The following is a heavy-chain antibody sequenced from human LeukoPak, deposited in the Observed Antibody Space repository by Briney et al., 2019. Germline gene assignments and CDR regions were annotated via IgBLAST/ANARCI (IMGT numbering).Heavy chain of an antibody. V-gene: IGHV3-33*08. CDR3: ARDHRRLRSLDY. D-gene: IGHD5-12*01. J-gene: IGHJ4*02. Sequence: GGSLRLSCAASGFTFSSYWMSWVRQAPGKGLEWVAVIWYDGSNKYYADSVKGRFTISRDNSKNTLYLQMNSLRAEDTAVYYCARDHRRLRSLDYWGQGTLVTVSS. CDR1: GFTFSSYW. CDR2: IWYDGSNK.